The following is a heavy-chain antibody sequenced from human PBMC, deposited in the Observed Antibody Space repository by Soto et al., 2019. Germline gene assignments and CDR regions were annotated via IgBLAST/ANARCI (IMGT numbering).Heavy chain of an antibody. CDR2: IYPSGTT. Sequence: TLSLTCAVAGDYITTGAYSWSWIRHPPGKGLEWIGYIYPSGTTYYNSSLKSRVTISVARAKNQFSLNLRSATAADTAVYYCARKSRNAFAIWGQVTTVTV. CDR1: GDYITTGAYS. V-gene: IGHV4-30-2*01. CDR3: ARKSRNAFAI. J-gene: IGHJ3*02.